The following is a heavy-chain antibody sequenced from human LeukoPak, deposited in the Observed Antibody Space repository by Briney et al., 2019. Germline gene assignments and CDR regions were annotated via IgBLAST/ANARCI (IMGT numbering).Heavy chain of an antibody. CDR2: IYYSGST. CDR3: AREGPSRPYVWGSYRYNWFDP. J-gene: IGHJ5*02. Sequence: PSETLSLTCTVSGGSISSSSYYWGWIRQPPGKGLEWIGSIYYSGSTYYNPSLKSRVTISVDTSKNQFSLKLSSVTAADTAVYCCAREGPSRPYVWGSYRYNWFDPWGQGTLVTVSS. CDR1: GGSISSSSYY. D-gene: IGHD3-16*02. V-gene: IGHV4-39*07.